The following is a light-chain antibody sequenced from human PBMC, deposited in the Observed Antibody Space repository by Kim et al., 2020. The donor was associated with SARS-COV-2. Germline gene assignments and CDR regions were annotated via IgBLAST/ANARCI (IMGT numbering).Light chain of an antibody. Sequence: SVSPGQTASIPCSGDKLGNKYACWYQQKPGQSPVLVIYQDRLRPSGIPERFSGSNSGNTATLTISGTQATDEADYYCQAWDSSTVVFGGGTQLTVL. CDR3: QAWDSSTVV. J-gene: IGLJ3*02. CDR1: KLGNKY. CDR2: QDR. V-gene: IGLV3-1*01.